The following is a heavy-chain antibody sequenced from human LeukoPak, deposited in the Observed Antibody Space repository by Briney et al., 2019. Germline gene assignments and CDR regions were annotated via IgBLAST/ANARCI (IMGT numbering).Heavy chain of an antibody. CDR1: GFTFSHYY. J-gene: IGHJ4*02. V-gene: IGHV3-11*01. Sequence: PGGSLRLSCTVSGFTFSHYYMSWIRQAPGKGLEWVSYISVSGSTIDYADSVKGRFTISRDNAKNSLYLQMDSLRAEDTAVYYCARDRGLCNNGVCSLYHFDYWGQGALVTVSS. D-gene: IGHD2-8*01. CDR2: ISVSGSTI. CDR3: ARDRGLCNNGVCSLYHFDY.